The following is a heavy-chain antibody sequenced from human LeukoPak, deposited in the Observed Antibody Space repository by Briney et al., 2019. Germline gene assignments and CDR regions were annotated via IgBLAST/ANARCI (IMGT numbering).Heavy chain of an antibody. CDR1: GGTFSSYT. J-gene: IGHJ4*02. Sequence: SVKVSCKASGGTFSSYTISWVRQAPGQGLEWMGRIIPILGIANYAQKFQGRVTITADKSTSTAYMELSGLRSEDTAVYYCARVIDYCSSTSCYNYFDYWGQGTLVTVSS. CDR3: ARVIDYCSSTSCYNYFDY. D-gene: IGHD2-2*02. V-gene: IGHV1-69*02. CDR2: IIPILGIA.